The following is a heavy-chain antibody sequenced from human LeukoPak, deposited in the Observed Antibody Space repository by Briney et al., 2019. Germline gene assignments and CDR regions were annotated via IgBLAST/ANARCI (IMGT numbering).Heavy chain of an antibody. Sequence: GGSLRLSRAASGFTVSSNYLSWVRQAPGKGLEWVSVIYSGGSTYYADSVKGRFTISRDNSKSTLYLQMNSLRAEDTAVYYCARGQTGTDAFDIWGQGTMVTVSS. V-gene: IGHV3-53*01. CDR3: ARGQTGTDAFDI. D-gene: IGHD1/OR15-1a*01. J-gene: IGHJ3*02. CDR2: IYSGGST. CDR1: GFTVSSNY.